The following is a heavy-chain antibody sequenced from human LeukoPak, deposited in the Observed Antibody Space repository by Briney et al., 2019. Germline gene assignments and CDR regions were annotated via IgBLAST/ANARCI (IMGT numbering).Heavy chain of an antibody. D-gene: IGHD1-26*01. CDR3: ARDSIVGATRAGAFDY. V-gene: IGHV4-34*01. CDR2: INHSGST. J-gene: IGHJ4*02. CDR1: GGSFSGYY. Sequence: PSGTLSLTCAVYGGSFSGYYWSWIRQPPGKGLEWIGEINHSGSTNYNPSLKSRVTISVDTSKNQFSLKLSSLTAADTAVYYCARDSIVGATRAGAFDYWGQGTLVTVSS.